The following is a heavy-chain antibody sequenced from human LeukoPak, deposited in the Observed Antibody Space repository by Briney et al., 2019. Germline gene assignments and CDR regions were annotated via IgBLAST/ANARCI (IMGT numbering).Heavy chain of an antibody. CDR2: IYYSGGT. D-gene: IGHD3-10*01. Sequence: SETLSLTCTVSGGSISSSSYYWGWIRQPPGKGLERIGSIYYSGGTYYNPSLKSRVTISVDTSKNQFSLKVSSVTAADTAVYYCARVFDSGSQAYFYYMDVWGKGTTVTVSS. J-gene: IGHJ6*03. CDR1: GGSISSSSYY. V-gene: IGHV4-39*07. CDR3: ARVFDSGSQAYFYYMDV.